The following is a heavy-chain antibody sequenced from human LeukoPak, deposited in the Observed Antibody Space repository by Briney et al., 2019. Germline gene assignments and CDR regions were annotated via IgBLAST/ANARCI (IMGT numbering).Heavy chain of an antibody. Sequence: PGGSLRLSCAASGFTFSSYWMSWVRQAPGKGLEWVANIKQDGSEKYYVDSVKGRFTISRDNAKNSLYLQMNSLRAEDTAVYYCARDIYYDFWSGYREYNWFDPWGQGTLVTVSS. D-gene: IGHD3-3*01. CDR3: ARDIYYDFWSGYREYNWFDP. CDR2: IKQDGSEK. V-gene: IGHV3-7*01. J-gene: IGHJ5*02. CDR1: GFTFSSYW.